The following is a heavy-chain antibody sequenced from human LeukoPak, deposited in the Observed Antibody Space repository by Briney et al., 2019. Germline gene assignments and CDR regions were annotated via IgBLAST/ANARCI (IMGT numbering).Heavy chain of an antibody. Sequence: ASVKVSCKASGYTFTSYGISWARQAPGQGLEWMGWISAYNGNTNYAQKLQGRVTMTTDTSTSTAYMELRSLRSDDTAVYYCARDRLYVRYGDYLNYWGQGTLVTVSS. V-gene: IGHV1-18*01. CDR2: ISAYNGNT. CDR1: GYTFTSYG. CDR3: ARDRLYVRYGDYLNY. J-gene: IGHJ4*02. D-gene: IGHD4-17*01.